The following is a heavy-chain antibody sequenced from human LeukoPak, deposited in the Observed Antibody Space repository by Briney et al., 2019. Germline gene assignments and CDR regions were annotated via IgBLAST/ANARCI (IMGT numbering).Heavy chain of an antibody. Sequence: GGSLRLSCAASGFRFSDFTMTWVRQAPGKGPEWVSAIGGRGGSTYYADSLGGRFTISRGNSKDMLYLQMNSLKVEDTATYYCGKEGGAWGQGTKVTVSS. J-gene: IGHJ5*02. V-gene: IGHV3-23*01. CDR1: GFRFSDFT. CDR2: IGGRGGST. D-gene: IGHD3-16*01. CDR3: GKEGGA.